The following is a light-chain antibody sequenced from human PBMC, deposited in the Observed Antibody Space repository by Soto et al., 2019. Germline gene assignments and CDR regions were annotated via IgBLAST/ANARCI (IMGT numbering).Light chain of an antibody. CDR3: GAWDDSLSGWV. V-gene: IGLV1-47*01. CDR1: SSNIGSNH. Sequence: QSVLTQPPSASETPGQRVTISCSGSSSNIGSNHVYWYQHLPGTAPKLLIYRNYLRPSGVPDRFSASKYATSASLAISGLRSDNEADYCCGAWDDSLSGWVFGGGTKLTVL. CDR2: RNY. J-gene: IGLJ3*02.